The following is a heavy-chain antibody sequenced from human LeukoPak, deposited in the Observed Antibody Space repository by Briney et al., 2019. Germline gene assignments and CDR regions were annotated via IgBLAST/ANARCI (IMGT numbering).Heavy chain of an antibody. CDR2: IWYDGSNK. CDR3: AREKYVDTAMVTSYFDY. V-gene: IGHV3-33*01. J-gene: IGHJ4*02. Sequence: HPGGSLRLSGAASGFTFSSYGMHWVRQAPGKGLEGVAGIWYDGSNKYYADSVKGRFTISRDNSKNTLYLQMDSLRAEDTAVYYCAREKYVDTAMVTSYFDYWGQGTLVTVSS. D-gene: IGHD5-18*01. CDR1: GFTFSSYG.